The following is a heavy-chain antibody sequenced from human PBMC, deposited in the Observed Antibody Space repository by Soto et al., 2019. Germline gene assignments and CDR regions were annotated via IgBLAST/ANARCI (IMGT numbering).Heavy chain of an antibody. CDR1: GGSISSYS. CDR2: IYDSGST. D-gene: IGHD3-3*01. CDR3: AGYRITIFGVEYYMDV. V-gene: IGHV4-59*08. Sequence: QVQLQESGPGLVKPSETLSLTCTVSGGSISSYSWNWIRQPPGKGLEWIGYIYDSGSTKYNPSLKSRVTMSVDTSKNQFSLKLSSVTAADTAVYYCAGYRITIFGVEYYMDVWGKGTTVTVSS. J-gene: IGHJ6*03.